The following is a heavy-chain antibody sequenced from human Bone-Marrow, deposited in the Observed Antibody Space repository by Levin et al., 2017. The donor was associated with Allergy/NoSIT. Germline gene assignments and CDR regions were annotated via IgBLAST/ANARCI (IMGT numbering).Heavy chain of an antibody. CDR2: ISYDGSNK. D-gene: IGHD2-2*01. Sequence: GESLKISCAASGFTFSSYAMHWVRQAPGKGLEWVAVISYDGSNKYYADSVKGRFTISRDNSKNTLYLQMNSLRAEDTAVYYCARGGYQLLTYYYYYYMDVWGKGTTVTVSS. J-gene: IGHJ6*03. CDR3: ARGGYQLLTYYYYYYMDV. CDR1: GFTFSSYA. V-gene: IGHV3-30-3*01.